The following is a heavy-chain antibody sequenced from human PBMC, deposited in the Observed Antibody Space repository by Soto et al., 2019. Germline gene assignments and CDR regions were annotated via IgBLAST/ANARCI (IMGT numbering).Heavy chain of an antibody. CDR2: IYYSGST. Sequence: ETLSLTCTVSGGSISTYYWSWIRQPPGKGLEWIGYIYYSGSTNYNPSLKSRVTISVDTSKNQFSLKLSSVTAADTAVYYCARGSNYGDYVRWGQGTLVTVSS. V-gene: IGHV4-59*01. J-gene: IGHJ4*02. CDR3: ARGSNYGDYVR. D-gene: IGHD4-17*01. CDR1: GGSISTYY.